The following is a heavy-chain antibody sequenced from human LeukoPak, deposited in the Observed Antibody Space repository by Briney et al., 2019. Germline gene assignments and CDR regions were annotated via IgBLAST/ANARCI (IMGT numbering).Heavy chain of an antibody. V-gene: IGHV3-23*01. J-gene: IGHJ4*02. D-gene: IGHD3-10*01. CDR1: GFTFSSSA. CDR2: ISGSGDRT. Sequence: PGGSLRLSCAASGFTFSSSAMSWVRQAPGKGLEWVSTISGSGDRTYYADSVKGRFTISRDNSKNTLFLHMNSLRAEDTAVYSCAKGYYGSGSYGWFDYWGQRTLVTVSS. CDR3: AKGYYGSGSYGWFDY.